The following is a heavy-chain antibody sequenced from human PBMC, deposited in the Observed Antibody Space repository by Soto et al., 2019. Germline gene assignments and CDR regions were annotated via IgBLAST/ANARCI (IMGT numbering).Heavy chain of an antibody. CDR3: AGDRGAYGMDV. V-gene: IGHV1-18*01. Sequence: QVQLVQSGAEVKKPGASVKVSCKASGYTFTSYGISWVRQAPGQGLEWMGWISAYNGNTNYAQKIEDRVTMNTDTSTSTAYMELGSLRSDDPAVYYCAGDRGAYGMDVWGQGTTVTVSS. CDR2: ISAYNGNT. J-gene: IGHJ6*02. CDR1: GYTFTSYG.